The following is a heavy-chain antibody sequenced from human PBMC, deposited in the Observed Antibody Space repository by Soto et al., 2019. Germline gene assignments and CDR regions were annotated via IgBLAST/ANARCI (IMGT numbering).Heavy chain of an antibody. CDR1: GFTFSAYY. V-gene: IGHV3-11*05. Sequence: QEQLVESGGGLVRPGGSLRLSCAASGFTFSAYYMTWMRQAPGKGLEWVSYITSNSDYTNYAGSVKGRFTISRDNAKNSLYLQMNSLRVEDTAVYYCVREYYYGMDVWGQGTTVTVSS. CDR3: VREYYYGMDV. J-gene: IGHJ6*02. CDR2: ITSNSDYT.